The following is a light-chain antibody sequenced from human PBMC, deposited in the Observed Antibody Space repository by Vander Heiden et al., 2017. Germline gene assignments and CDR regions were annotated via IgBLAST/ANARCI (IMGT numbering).Light chain of an antibody. V-gene: IGLV3-19*01. CDR3: NSRDSSGNHLV. CDR2: GKN. Sequence: SSELTQDPAVSVALGQTARITCQGDSPRSYYASWYQEKPGQAPVLVIYGKNNRPSGIPDRFSGSSSGNTASLTITGAQAEDEADYYCNSRDSSGNHLVFGGGTKLTVL. J-gene: IGLJ2*01. CDR1: SPRSYY.